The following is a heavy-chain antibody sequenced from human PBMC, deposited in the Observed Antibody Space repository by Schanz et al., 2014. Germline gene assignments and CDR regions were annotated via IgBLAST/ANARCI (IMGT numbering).Heavy chain of an antibody. V-gene: IGHV3-15*04. D-gene: IGHD1-20*01. J-gene: IGHJ3*02. CDR2: IENNANGATT. CDR1: GFTFSEVY. Sequence: EVQLVESGGGLVEPGGSLRLSCSGSGFTFSEVYMSWVRQAPGKGLEWVGRIENNANGATTDYAAPVKGRFTVSRDDSRNTLYLQMTTMRTDATALYYCTTFNNRDALYIWGQGTMVSVSS. CDR3: TTFNNRDALYI.